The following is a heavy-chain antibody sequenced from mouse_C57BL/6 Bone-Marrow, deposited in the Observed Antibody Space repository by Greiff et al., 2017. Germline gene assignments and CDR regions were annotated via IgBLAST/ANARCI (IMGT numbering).Heavy chain of an antibody. Sequence: EVQLQQSGPELVKPGASVKISCKASGYTFTDYYMNWVKQSNGKSLEWIGDINPNTGGTSYNQQFTGKATLTVDQSSSPAYMVLRSLTSEDSAVYYCPPYYSNSDFDYWGQGTTLTVAS. CDR1: GYTFTDYY. CDR2: INPNTGGT. V-gene: IGHV1-26*01. CDR3: PPYYSNSDFDY. D-gene: IGHD2-5*01. J-gene: IGHJ2*01.